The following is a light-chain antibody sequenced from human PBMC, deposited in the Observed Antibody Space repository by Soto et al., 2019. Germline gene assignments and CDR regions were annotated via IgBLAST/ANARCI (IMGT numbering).Light chain of an antibody. J-gene: IGKJ2*01. CDR2: PAS. CDR3: QQSYDNPRT. V-gene: IGKV1-39*01. Sequence: DIQMTQSPSSLSASVGDSVTITCRASQSISHFLNWYQQKPGKAPKLLIYPASTLKSGVPSRFTGSVSGTDFSPTISSLLPEDFATYYCQQSYDNPRTFGQGTILEIK. CDR1: QSISHF.